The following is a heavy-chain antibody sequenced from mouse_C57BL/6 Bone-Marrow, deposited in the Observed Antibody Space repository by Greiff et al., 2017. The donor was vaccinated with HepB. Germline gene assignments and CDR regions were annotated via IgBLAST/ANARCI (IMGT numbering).Heavy chain of an antibody. CDR3: ARDAYYGTGGVMDY. D-gene: IGHD1-1*01. J-gene: IGHJ4*01. CDR1: GFTFSDYY. V-gene: IGHV5-16*01. CDR2: INYDGSST. Sequence: EVMLVESEGGLVQPGSSMKLSCTASGFTFSDYYMAWVRQVPEKGLEWVANINYDGSSTYYLDSLKSRFIISRDNAKNILYLQMSSLKSEDTATYYCARDAYYGTGGVMDYWGQGTSVTVSS.